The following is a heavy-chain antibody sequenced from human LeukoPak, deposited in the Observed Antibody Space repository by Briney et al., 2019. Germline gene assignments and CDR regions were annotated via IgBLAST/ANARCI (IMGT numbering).Heavy chain of an antibody. D-gene: IGHD2-15*01. CDR3: ARGLSHCSGATCSFT. CDR1: GFIVSNNY. Sequence: GGSLRLSCAASGFIVSNNYMSWVRQAPGKGLEWVSVIYSLGHTYYADSVKGRFTISRDNSKNTLYLQMNGLRAEDTAVYYCARGLSHCSGATCSFTWGQGTLVTVSP. CDR2: IYSLGHT. V-gene: IGHV3-53*01. J-gene: IGHJ5*02.